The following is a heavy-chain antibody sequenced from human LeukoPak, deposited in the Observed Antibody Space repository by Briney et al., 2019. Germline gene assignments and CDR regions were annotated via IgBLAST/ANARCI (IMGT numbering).Heavy chain of an antibody. J-gene: IGHJ4*02. Sequence: ASVKVSCKASGYTFTSYGISWLRQAPGQGLEWMGWISAYNGNTNYAQKLQGRVTMTTDTSTSTAYMELRSLRSDDTAVYYCARDGRGYDFWSGYHIPRDWGQGTLVTVSS. V-gene: IGHV1-18*01. CDR2: ISAYNGNT. CDR1: GYTFTSYG. D-gene: IGHD3-3*01. CDR3: ARDGRGYDFWSGYHIPRD.